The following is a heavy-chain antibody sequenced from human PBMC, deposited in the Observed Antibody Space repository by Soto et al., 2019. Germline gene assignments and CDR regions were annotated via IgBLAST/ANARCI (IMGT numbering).Heavy chain of an antibody. Sequence: QVQLVESGGGLVKPGGSLRLSCAASGFTFSDYYMSWIRQAPGTWLEWVSYISSSGSTIYYADSVKGRFTISRDNAKNSLYLQMNRLRAEDTAVYYCARTPGGDVVVVAATFDYWGQGTMVTVSS. D-gene: IGHD2-15*01. CDR2: ISSSGSTI. CDR1: GFTFSDYY. CDR3: ARTPGGDVVVVAATFDY. V-gene: IGHV3-11*01. J-gene: IGHJ4*02.